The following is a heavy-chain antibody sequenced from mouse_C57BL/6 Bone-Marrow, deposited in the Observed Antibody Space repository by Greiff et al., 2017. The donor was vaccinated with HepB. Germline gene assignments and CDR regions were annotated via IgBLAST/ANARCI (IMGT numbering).Heavy chain of an antibody. CDR1: GFTFSSYG. D-gene: IGHD1-1*01. CDR2: ISSGGSYT. V-gene: IGHV5-6*01. J-gene: IGHJ1*03. CDR3: ARHDYGGYFDV. Sequence: EVHLVESGGDLVKPGGSLKLSCAASGFTFSSYGMSWVRQTPDKRLEWVAIISSGGSYTYYPDSVKGRFTISRDNAKNTLYLQMSSLKSEDTAMYYCARHDYGGYFDVWGTGTTVTVSS.